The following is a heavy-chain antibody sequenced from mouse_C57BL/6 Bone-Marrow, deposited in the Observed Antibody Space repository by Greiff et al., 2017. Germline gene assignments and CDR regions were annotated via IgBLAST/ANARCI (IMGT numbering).Heavy chain of an antibody. D-gene: IGHD1-2*01. CDR1: GFTFSSYG. V-gene: IGHV5-6*01. J-gene: IGHJ3*01. Sequence: EVKVVESGGDLVKPGGSLKLSCAASGFTFSSYGMSWVRQTPDKRLEWVATISSGGSYTDYPDSVKGRFTISRYNAKNTLYLQMSSLKSEETAMYYWARRLRLVAYWGQGTLVTVSA. CDR2: ISSGGSYT. CDR3: ARRLRLVAY.